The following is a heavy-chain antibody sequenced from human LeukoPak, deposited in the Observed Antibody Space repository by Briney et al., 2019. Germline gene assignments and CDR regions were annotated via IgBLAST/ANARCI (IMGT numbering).Heavy chain of an antibody. Sequence: ASVKLSCKTSGYTFTGYYMHWVRQAPGQGLEWMGWINPNSGGANYAQKLQGRVTMTRDTSISTAYMELSRLRSDDTAAYYCARDRAKYCSSTSCPLDYWGQGSLVTVSS. D-gene: IGHD2-2*01. CDR3: ARDRAKYCSSTSCPLDY. J-gene: IGHJ4*02. CDR1: GYTFTGYY. V-gene: IGHV1-2*02. CDR2: INPNSGGA.